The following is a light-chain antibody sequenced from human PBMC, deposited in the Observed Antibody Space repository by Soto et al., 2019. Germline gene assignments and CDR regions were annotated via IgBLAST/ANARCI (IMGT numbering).Light chain of an antibody. CDR1: QSVRSH. CDR3: KQLCDSSPLP. J-gene: IGKJ5*01. V-gene: IGKV3-11*01. CDR2: DAS. Sequence: QSPATLSWSPGETATLSDRPSQSVRSHLAWYQQRPGQPPRLLIYDASYRATGVPLRFSGSGSGTEFTLTISSLESGDSAIYYCKQLCDSSPLPLAQGTRLEIK.